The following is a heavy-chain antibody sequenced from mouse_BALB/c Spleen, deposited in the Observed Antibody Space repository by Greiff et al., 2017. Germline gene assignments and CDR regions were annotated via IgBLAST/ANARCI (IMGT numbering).Heavy chain of an antibody. CDR1: GFSLTGYG. Sequence: VKVVESGPGLVAPSQSLSITCTVSGFSLTGYGVNWVRQPPGKGLEWLGMIWGDGSTDYNSALKSRLSISKDNSKSQVFLKMNSLQTDDTARYYCAREGFSYGKRYAMDYWGQGTSVTVSS. V-gene: IGHV2-6-7*01. J-gene: IGHJ4*01. D-gene: IGHD1-1*01. CDR2: IWGDGST. CDR3: AREGFSYGKRYAMDY.